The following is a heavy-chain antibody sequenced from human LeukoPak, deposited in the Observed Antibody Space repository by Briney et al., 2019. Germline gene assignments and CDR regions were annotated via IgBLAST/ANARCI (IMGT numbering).Heavy chain of an antibody. CDR2: ISTYNGKT. CDR3: ARGMGAKTAYYYYMDV. Sequence: ASVKVSCKASGYTFTTYGITWVRQAPGQGLEWMGWISTYNGKTNYAQKFQGRVTMTTDTSASTAYMELRSLRSEDTAVYYCARGMGAKTAYYYYMDVWGKGTTVTISS. J-gene: IGHJ6*03. CDR1: GYTFTTYG. V-gene: IGHV1-18*01. D-gene: IGHD1-26*01.